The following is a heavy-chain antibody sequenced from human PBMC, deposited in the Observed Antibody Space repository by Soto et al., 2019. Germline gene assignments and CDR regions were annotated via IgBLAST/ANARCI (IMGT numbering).Heavy chain of an antibody. D-gene: IGHD6-19*01. Sequence: PSETLSLTCAFYGGSFSGYYWSCIRQPPGKWLEWIGEINHSGSTNYNPSLKSRVTISVDTSKNQFSLKLSSVTAADTAVYYCERGVAGARRMGWFEAWGQGTLVNVSS. J-gene: IGHJ5*02. CDR1: GGSFSGYY. V-gene: IGHV4-34*01. CDR2: INHSGST. CDR3: ERGVAGARRMGWFEA.